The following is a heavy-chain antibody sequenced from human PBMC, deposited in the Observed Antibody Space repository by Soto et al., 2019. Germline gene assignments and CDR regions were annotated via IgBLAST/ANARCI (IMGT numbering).Heavy chain of an antibody. J-gene: IGHJ4*02. CDR1: GGSFSGYY. V-gene: IGHV4-34*01. CDR3: ARGPPPPYYYGSGSYYNY. CDR2: INHSGST. D-gene: IGHD3-10*01. Sequence: SETLSLTCAVYGGSFSGYYWSWIRQPPGKGLEWIGEINHSGSTNYNPSLKSRVTISVDTSKNQFSLKLSSVTAADTAVYYCARGPPPPYYYGSGSYYNYWGQGTLVTVSS.